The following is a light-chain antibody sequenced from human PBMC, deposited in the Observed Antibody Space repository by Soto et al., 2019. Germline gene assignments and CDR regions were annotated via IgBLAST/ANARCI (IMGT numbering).Light chain of an antibody. CDR2: LGS. V-gene: IGKV2-28*01. Sequence: DIVMTQSPFSLPVTPGEPASISCRSSQSLLHRNGYNFLDWYLQKPGQSPQLLIYLGSNRASGVPDRFSGSGSGTDFTLKISRVEAEDVGLYYCMQALQSPTFGQGTKVEIK. CDR3: MQALQSPT. J-gene: IGKJ1*01. CDR1: QSLLHRNGYNF.